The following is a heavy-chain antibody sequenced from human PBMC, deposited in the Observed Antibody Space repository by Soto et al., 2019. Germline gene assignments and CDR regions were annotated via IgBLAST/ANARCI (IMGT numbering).Heavy chain of an antibody. J-gene: IGHJ5*02. D-gene: IGHD7-27*01. CDR1: GGSVSSYY. CDR2: FYTSGNT. V-gene: IGHV4-4*07. CDR3: ASDRTGWFDP. Sequence: SETLSLTCTVSGGSVSSYYWSWIRQPAGKGLEWIGRFYTSGNTNYNPSLKSRVTMSLDTSKNQFSLKLSSVTAADTAVYFCASDRTGWFDPWGQGTLVTVYS.